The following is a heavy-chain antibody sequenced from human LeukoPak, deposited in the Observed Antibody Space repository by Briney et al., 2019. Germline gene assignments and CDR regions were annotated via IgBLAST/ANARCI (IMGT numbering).Heavy chain of an antibody. V-gene: IGHV4-61*02. CDR1: GGSISSGSYY. CDR3: ATKANMITKGNWFDP. CDR2: IYTSGST. Sequence: PSETLSLTCTVSGGSISSGSYYWSWIRQPAGTGLEWIGRIYTSGSTNYNPSLKSRVTISVDTSKNQFSLKLSSVTAADTAVYYCATKANMITKGNWFDPWGQGTLVTVSS. D-gene: IGHD3-16*01. J-gene: IGHJ5*02.